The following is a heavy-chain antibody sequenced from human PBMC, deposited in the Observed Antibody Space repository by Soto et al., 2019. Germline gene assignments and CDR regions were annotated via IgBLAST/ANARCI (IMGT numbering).Heavy chain of an antibody. V-gene: IGHV1-3*01. J-gene: IGHJ4*02. CDR2: INAGNGNT. D-gene: IGHD3-22*01. CDR3: ARGDYYDIHDY. CDR1: GYIFTNYA. Sequence: ASVKVSCKSSGYIFTNYAIHCVRQAPGQRLEWMGWINAGNGNTKYSQKFQGRVTITRDTSASTAYMELSSLRSEDTAVYYCARGDYYDIHDYWGQGTLVTVS.